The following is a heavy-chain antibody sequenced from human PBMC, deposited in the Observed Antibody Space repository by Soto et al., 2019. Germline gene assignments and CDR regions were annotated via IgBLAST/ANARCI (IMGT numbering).Heavy chain of an antibody. CDR3: ASDFIAVADTLMAY. CDR2: ISAYNGNT. CDR1: GGTFSSYA. Sequence: ASVKVSCKASGGTFSSYAISWVRQAPGQGLEWMGWISAYNGNTNYAQKLQGRVTMTTDTSTSTAYMELRSLRSDDTAVYYCASDFIAVADTLMAYWGQGTLVTVSS. V-gene: IGHV1-18*01. J-gene: IGHJ4*02. D-gene: IGHD6-19*01.